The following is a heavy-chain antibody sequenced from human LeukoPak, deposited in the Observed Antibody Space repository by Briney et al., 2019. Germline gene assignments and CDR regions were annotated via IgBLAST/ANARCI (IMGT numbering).Heavy chain of an antibody. CDR3: AKQQRGYYYYYMDV. D-gene: IGHD6-13*01. J-gene: IGHJ6*03. CDR2: ISGGGGST. CDR1: GFTFSSYA. Sequence: PGGSLRLSCAASGFTFSSYAMSWVRHAPGKGLELVSAISGGGGSTYYADSVKGRFTISRDNSKNTLYLQMNSLRAEDTAVYYCAKQQRGYYYYYMDVWGKGTTVTVSS. V-gene: IGHV3-23*01.